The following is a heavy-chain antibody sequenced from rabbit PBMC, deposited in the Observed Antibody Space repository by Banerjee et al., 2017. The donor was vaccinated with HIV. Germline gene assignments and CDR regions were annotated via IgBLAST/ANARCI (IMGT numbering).Heavy chain of an antibody. CDR3: ARAGNSGYLFNL. CDR1: GFDFSSYG. CDR2: IDPVFGST. V-gene: IGHV1S7*01. J-gene: IGHJ4*01. Sequence: QSLEESGGDLVQPGGSLKLSCKASGFDFSSYGVSWVRQAPGKGLEWIGYIDPVFGSTSYASWVKGRFTISSHNAQNTLYLQLNSLTAADTATYFCARAGNSGYLFNLWGPGTLVTVS. D-gene: IGHD1-1*01.